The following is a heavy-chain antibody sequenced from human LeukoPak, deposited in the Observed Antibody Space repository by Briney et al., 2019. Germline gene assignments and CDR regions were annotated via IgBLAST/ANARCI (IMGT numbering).Heavy chain of an antibody. J-gene: IGHJ3*02. Sequence: SETLSLTCTVSGGSISSYYWSWIRQPPGKGREWIGYIYYSGSTNYNPSLKNRVTISVDTSKKQFSLKLSSVTAADTAVYYCARDIRAFDIWGQGTMVTVSS. CDR3: ARDIRAFDI. CDR1: GGSISSYY. V-gene: IGHV4-59*01. CDR2: IYYSGST.